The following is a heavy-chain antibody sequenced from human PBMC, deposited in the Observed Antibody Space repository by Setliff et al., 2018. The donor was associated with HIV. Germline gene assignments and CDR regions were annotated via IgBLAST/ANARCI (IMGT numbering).Heavy chain of an antibody. CDR1: RSSIKYYF. J-gene: IGHJ4*02. CDR2: ISYSGTT. V-gene: IGHV4-59*01. D-gene: IGHD3-22*01. CDR3: ARDSDGSSYYHFAH. Sequence: SETLSLTYTVSRSSIKYYFWSWIRQPPGKGLECIGHISYSGTTNYNPSLESRVSISVDTSKNQFSLKLKSVTAADTAVYYCARDSDGSSYYHFAHWSQGTLVTVSS.